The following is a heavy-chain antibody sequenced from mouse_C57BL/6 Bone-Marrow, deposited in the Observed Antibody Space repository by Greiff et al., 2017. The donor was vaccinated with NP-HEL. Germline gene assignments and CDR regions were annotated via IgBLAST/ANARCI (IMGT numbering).Heavy chain of an antibody. Sequence: EVQLQQSGPELVKPGASVKISCKASGYTFTDYYMNWVKQSHGKSLEWIGDINPNNGGTSYNQKFKGKATSTVDKSSSTAYMELRSLTSEDSAVYYCARRKSYFDVWGTGTTVTVSS. CDR2: INPNNGGT. V-gene: IGHV1-26*01. CDR3: ARRKSYFDV. J-gene: IGHJ1*03. CDR1: GYTFTDYY.